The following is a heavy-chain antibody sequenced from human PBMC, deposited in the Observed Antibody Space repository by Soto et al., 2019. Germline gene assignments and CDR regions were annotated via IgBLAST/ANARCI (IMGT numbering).Heavy chain of an antibody. CDR1: GFTFSSYA. D-gene: IGHD5-18*01. CDR2: ISGSGGST. CDR3: VKDSRDTAMVPPYYYYYGMDV. J-gene: IGHJ6*02. V-gene: IGHV3-23*01. Sequence: PGGSLRLSCAASGFTFSSYAMSWVRQAPGKGLEWVSAISGSGGSTYYADSVKGRFTISRDNSKNTLYLKMNSLRAEDTAVYYCVKDSRDTAMVPPYYYYYGMDVWGQGTTVTVSS.